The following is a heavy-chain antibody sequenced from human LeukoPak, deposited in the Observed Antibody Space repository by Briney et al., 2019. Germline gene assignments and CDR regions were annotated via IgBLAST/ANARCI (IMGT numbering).Heavy chain of an antibody. CDR3: ARLGGSGNYGMDV. D-gene: IGHD3-10*01. Sequence: HGESLKISCKGPGXSFTNYWISWVRQMPGKGVEWMGRIDPSDSYTNYSPSFQGHVTISADKSISIVYLQWSSLKASDTAMYYCARLGGSGNYGMDVWGQGTTVTVSS. V-gene: IGHV5-10-1*01. CDR1: GXSFTNYW. CDR2: IDPSDSYT. J-gene: IGHJ6*02.